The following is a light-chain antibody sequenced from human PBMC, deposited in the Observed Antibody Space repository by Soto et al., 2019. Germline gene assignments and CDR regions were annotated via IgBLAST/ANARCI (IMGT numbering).Light chain of an antibody. CDR2: AAS. Sequence: DIQMTQSPSTLPASTGDRVTITCRASQDISKLLAWYQQKPGKVPKLLIYAASSLQSGVPSRFSGSGSGTDFTLTISSLQPEDFATYYCQQSYTSPRTFGQGTKVDIK. V-gene: IGKV1-12*01. CDR1: QDISKL. CDR3: QQSYTSPRT. J-gene: IGKJ1*01.